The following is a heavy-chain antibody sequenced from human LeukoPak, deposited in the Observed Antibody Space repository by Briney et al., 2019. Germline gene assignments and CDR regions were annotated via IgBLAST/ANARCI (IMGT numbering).Heavy chain of an antibody. Sequence: GASVKVSCKASGGTFSSYAISWVRRAPGQGLEWIGEIIPIFGTANYAQKFQGRVTITADESTSTAYMELSSLRSEDTAVYYCARDYDSSGENPSWFDPWGQGTLVTVSS. CDR2: IIPIFGTA. J-gene: IGHJ5*02. CDR1: GGTFSSYA. CDR3: ARDYDSSGENPSWFDP. D-gene: IGHD3-22*01. V-gene: IGHV1-69*13.